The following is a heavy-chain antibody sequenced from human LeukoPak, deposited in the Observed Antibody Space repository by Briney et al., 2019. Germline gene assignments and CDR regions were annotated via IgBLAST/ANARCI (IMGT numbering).Heavy chain of an antibody. D-gene: IGHD1-1*01. Sequence: SETLSLTCTVSGGSISSSSYYWGWIRQPPGKGLEWIGEINHSGSTNYNPSLKSRVTISVDTSKNQFSLKLSSVTAADTAVYYCARQTVYYYYYYMDVWGKGTTVTVSS. CDR1: GGSISSSSYY. CDR2: INHSGST. CDR3: ARQTVYYYYYYMDV. V-gene: IGHV4-39*01. J-gene: IGHJ6*03.